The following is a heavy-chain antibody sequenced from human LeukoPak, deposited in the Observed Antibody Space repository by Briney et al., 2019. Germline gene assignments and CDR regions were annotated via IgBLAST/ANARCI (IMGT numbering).Heavy chain of an antibody. V-gene: IGHV4-39*01. CDR3: ARILEQSESSWFDP. D-gene: IGHD1-26*01. CDR2: IYYSGRT. J-gene: IGHJ5*02. Sequence: SETLSLTCTVSGGSISSYYWGWLRQPPGKALEWIGSIYYSGRTYYHPSLKSRVPISVDTSKNQFSLKLRSVTAADTAVYYCARILEQSESSWFDPWGQGTLVTVSS. CDR1: GGSISSYY.